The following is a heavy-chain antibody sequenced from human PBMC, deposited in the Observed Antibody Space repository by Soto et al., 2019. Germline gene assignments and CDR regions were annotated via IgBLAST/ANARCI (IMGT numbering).Heavy chain of an antibody. CDR2: VKSKASGGTT. D-gene: IGHD5-12*01. CDR1: GLSFSNVW. CDR3: TVLKSGYESFAY. V-gene: IGHV3-15*01. J-gene: IGHJ4*02. Sequence: PGGSLRLSCVVSGLSFSNVWLSWVRQAPGKGLEWVGRVKSKASGGTTDFAAPVKGRFAISRDESENTIYLQMSSLNTEDTALYYCTVLKSGYESFAYWGQGTQVTVSS.